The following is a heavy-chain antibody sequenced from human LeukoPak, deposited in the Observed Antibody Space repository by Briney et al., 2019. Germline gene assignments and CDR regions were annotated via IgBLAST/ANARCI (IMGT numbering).Heavy chain of an antibody. J-gene: IGHJ4*02. D-gene: IGHD1-1*01. Sequence: ASVKVSCKVSVYTSTDYLIHWVRQVPGQGLEWMGWMNPNSGDTSYAQRFHDRVMMTRDTSVTTVYLEVTSLTSDDTAVFYCASKAGNFQLRPTFDFWGQGTLLIVSS. CDR2: MNPNSGDT. CDR1: VYTSTDYL. V-gene: IGHV1-2*02. CDR3: ASKAGNFQLRPTFDF.